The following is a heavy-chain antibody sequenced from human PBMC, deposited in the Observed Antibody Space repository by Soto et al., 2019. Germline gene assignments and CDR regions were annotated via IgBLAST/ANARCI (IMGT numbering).Heavy chain of an antibody. CDR3: ARDLRSRWFAS. V-gene: IGHV4-59*01. J-gene: IGHJ5*01. CDR2: IYYSGSN. Sequence: QVQLQESGPGLVKSSETLSLTCIVSGGSISSYYWSWVRQPPGKGLEWSGDIYYSGSNGYNPSLQSGVSISVDMSKILFSLNLTYVTAADTAVYYCARDLRSRWFASWGQGTLVTVSS. CDR1: GGSISSYY.